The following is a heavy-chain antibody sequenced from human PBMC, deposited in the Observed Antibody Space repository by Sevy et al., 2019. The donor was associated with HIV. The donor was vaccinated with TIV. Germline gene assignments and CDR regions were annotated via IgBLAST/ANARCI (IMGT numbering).Heavy chain of an antibody. D-gene: IGHD1-26*01. CDR1: GFTFSGYN. J-gene: IGHJ4*02. Sequence: GGSLRLSCVASGFTFSGYNMNWVRQAPGKGLEWVSSISSSSSYVYHADSVKGRFTISRDNAKNSLYLQMNSLRAEDTAVYYCAKWDADRRWFFDYWGQGTLVTVSS. CDR2: ISSSSSYV. CDR3: AKWDADRRWFFDY. V-gene: IGHV3-21*06.